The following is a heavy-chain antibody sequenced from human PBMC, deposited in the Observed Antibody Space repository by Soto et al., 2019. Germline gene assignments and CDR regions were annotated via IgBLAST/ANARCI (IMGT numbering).Heavy chain of an antibody. D-gene: IGHD2-15*01. V-gene: IGHV3-20*04. CDR2: INWNGGST. Sequence: GGSLRLSCAASGFTFDDYAMSWVRQAPGKGLEWVSGINWNGGSTGYADSVKGRFTISRDNAKNSLYLQMNSLRAEDTALYYCASLGYCSGGGCQEAGAGWGQGTLVTVSS. CDR1: GFTFDDYA. CDR3: ASLGYCSGGGCQEAGAG. J-gene: IGHJ4*01.